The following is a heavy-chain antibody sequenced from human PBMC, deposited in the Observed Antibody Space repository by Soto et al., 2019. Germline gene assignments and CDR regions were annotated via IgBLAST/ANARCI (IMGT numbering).Heavy chain of an antibody. CDR1: GYSFSNYW. V-gene: IGHV5-51*01. J-gene: IGHJ6*02. CDR3: AGGGVRGVVSRTRDYYGMDV. Sequence: GESLKISCKGSGYSFSNYWIGWVRQIPGKGLESMGIIYPGDSDTRYSPSFQGQVTISADKSISTAYLQWSSLKASDTAMYYCAGGGVRGVVSRTRDYYGMDVSGQGTTVTVSS. D-gene: IGHD3-10*01. CDR2: IYPGDSDT.